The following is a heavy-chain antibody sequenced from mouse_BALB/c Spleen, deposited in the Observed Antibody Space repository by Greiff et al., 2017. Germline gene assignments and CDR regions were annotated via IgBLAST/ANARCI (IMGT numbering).Heavy chain of an antibody. J-gene: IGHJ4*01. CDR1: GFTFSSFG. Sequence: DVQLVESGGGLVQPGGSRKLSCAASGFTFSSFGMHWVRQAPEKGLEWVAYISSGSSTIYYADTVKGRFTISRDNPKNTLFLQMTSLRSEDTAMYYCARYGYVFYAMDYWGQGTSVTVSS. D-gene: IGHD2-2*01. CDR2: ISSGSSTI. CDR3: ARYGYVFYAMDY. V-gene: IGHV5-17*02.